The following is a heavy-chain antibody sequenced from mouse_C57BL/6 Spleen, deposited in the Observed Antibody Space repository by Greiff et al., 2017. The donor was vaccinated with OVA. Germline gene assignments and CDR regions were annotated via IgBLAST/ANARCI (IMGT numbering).Heavy chain of an antibody. CDR2: IDPENGDT. Sequence: VQLQQSGAELVRPGASVKLSCTASGFTFKGDYMHWVKQRPEQGLEWIGWIDPENGDTDYATKFQGKATITADTSSNTAYLQLSSLTSEDTAVYYCTAVGCSGDLGYWGQGTTLTVST. J-gene: IGHJ2*01. CDR1: GFTFKGDY. V-gene: IGHV14-4*01. D-gene: IGHD2-13*01. CDR3: TAVGCSGDLGY.